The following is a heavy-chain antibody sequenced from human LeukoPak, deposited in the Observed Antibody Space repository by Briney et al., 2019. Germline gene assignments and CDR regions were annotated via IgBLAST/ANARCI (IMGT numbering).Heavy chain of an antibody. Sequence: GSLRLSCAASGFTFSDTWMTCVRQAPGKGLECVGFIQSKTDGGTTDSATPVKGRFTVPRDDSKNTLYLQMNSLKTEDTAVYYCTTWSSQFDYWGQGTLVTVSS. CDR1: GFTFSDTW. D-gene: IGHD6-6*01. CDR3: TTWSSQFDY. CDR2: IQSKTDGGTT. J-gene: IGHJ4*02. V-gene: IGHV3-15*01.